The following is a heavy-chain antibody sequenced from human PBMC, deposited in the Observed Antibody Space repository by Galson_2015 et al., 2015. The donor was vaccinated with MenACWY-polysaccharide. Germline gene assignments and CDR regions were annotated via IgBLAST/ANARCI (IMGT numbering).Heavy chain of an antibody. CDR3: AKEYSSSGYYMDV. D-gene: IGHD6-6*01. J-gene: IGHJ6*03. V-gene: IGHV3-23*01. Sequence: SLRLSCAASGFIFSSYAMSWVRQAPGKGLEWVSVIISGGSTNYADSVKGRFTISRDNSKNTLFLQMNSLRAEDTAVYYCAKEYSSSGYYMDVWGKGTTVTVSS. CDR2: IISGGST. CDR1: GFIFSSYA.